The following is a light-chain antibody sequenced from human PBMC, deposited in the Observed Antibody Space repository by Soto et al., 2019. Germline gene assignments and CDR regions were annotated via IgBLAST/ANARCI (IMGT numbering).Light chain of an antibody. CDR1: QSVSSSY. V-gene: IGKV3-20*01. CDR2: GAS. CDR3: QQYGSTPGT. Sequence: EIVLTQSPGTLSLSPGERATLSCRASQSVSSSYLAWYQQKPGQAPRLVIYGASSRATGSPDRFSGSGSGTDFTLAISRLEPEDFVVYYCQQYGSTPGTFGQGTKLEIK. J-gene: IGKJ2*01.